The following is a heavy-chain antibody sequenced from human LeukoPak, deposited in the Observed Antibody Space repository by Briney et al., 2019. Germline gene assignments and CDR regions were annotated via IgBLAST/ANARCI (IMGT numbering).Heavy chain of an antibody. D-gene: IGHD3-22*01. Sequence: PSETLSLTCTVSGGSISSYYWSWIRQPPGKGLEWIGYIYYSGSTNCNPSLKSRVTISVDTSKNQFSLKLSSVTAADTAVYYCARFDSSGWTYYFDYWGQGTLVTVSS. CDR3: ARFDSSGWTYYFDY. CDR2: IYYSGST. J-gene: IGHJ4*02. V-gene: IGHV4-59*01. CDR1: GGSISSYY.